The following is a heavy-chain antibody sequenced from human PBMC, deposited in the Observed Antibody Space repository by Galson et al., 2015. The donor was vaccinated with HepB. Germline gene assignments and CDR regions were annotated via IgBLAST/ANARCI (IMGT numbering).Heavy chain of an antibody. J-gene: IGHJ4*02. CDR3: ARGPPSLYCTNGVCTYFDY. CDR1: GYTFTSYG. D-gene: IGHD2-8*01. V-gene: IGHV1-18*04. Sequence: SVKVSCKASGYTFTSYGISWVRQAPGQGLEWMGWISAYNGNTNYAQKLQGRVTMTTDTSTSTAYMELRSLRSDDTAVYYCARGPPSLYCTNGVCTYFDYWGQGTLVTVSS. CDR2: ISAYNGNT.